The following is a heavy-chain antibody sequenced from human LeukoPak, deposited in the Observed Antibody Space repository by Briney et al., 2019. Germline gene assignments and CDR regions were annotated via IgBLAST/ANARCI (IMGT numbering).Heavy chain of an antibody. CDR1: GFTFSTYA. Sequence: PGGSLRLSCAASGFTFSTYAMHWVRQAPGKGLEWVAVISYDGSNKYYADSVKGRSTISRDNPKNTLYLQMNSLRVEDTAVYYCAKDIRLYADYWGQGTLVTVSS. J-gene: IGHJ4*02. CDR3: AKDIRLYADY. CDR2: ISYDGSNK. V-gene: IGHV3-30*04. D-gene: IGHD5/OR15-5a*01.